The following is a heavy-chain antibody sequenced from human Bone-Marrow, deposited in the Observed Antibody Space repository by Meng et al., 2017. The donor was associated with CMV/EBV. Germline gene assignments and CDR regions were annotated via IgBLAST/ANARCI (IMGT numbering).Heavy chain of an antibody. CDR3: AKEAAYSGTYHYFDY. CDR2: ISSSGTYI. CDR1: GFTFSSYS. V-gene: IGHV3-21*01. Sequence: GGSLRLSCAASGFTFSSYSMNWVRQAPGKGLEWVSSISSSGTYIYYADSVKGRFTISRDNAKNSLYLQMSSLRAEDTAVYYCAKEAAYSGTYHYFDYWGQGILVTVSS. D-gene: IGHD1-26*01. J-gene: IGHJ4*02.